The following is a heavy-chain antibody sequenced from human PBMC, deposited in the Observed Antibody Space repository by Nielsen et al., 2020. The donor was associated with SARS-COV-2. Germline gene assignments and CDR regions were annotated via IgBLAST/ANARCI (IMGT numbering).Heavy chain of an antibody. CDR3: ARDSDYYSTGFDY. V-gene: IGHV3-21*01. J-gene: IGHJ4*02. CDR1: EFTFSSYS. Sequence: GGSLRLSCAASEFTFSSYSMNWVRQAPGKGLEWVSSISSSSSYIYYADSVKGRFTISRDNAKNSLYLQMNSLRAEDTAVYYCARDSDYYSTGFDYWGQGTLVTVSS. D-gene: IGHD2-21*02. CDR2: ISSSSSYI.